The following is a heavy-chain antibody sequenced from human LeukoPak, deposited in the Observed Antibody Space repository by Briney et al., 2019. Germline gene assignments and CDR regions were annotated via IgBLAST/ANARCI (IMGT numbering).Heavy chain of an antibody. CDR2: INSDGSST. V-gene: IGHV3-74*01. Sequence: PGGSLRLSCAASGFTFSSYWMHWVRQAPGKGLVWVSRINSDGSSTSYADSVKGRFTISRDNAKNTLYPQMNSLRAEDTAVYYCARDPTPWYYYYYYMDVWGKGTTVTVSS. CDR3: ARDPTPWYYYYYYMDV. CDR1: GFTFSSYW. J-gene: IGHJ6*03. D-gene: IGHD2-15*01.